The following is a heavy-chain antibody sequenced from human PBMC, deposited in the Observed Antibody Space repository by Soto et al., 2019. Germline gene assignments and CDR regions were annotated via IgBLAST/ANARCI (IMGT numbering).Heavy chain of an antibody. V-gene: IGHV3-74*01. J-gene: IGHJ4*02. CDR3: ATAEVDY. CDR1: GFTFGNHW. CDR2: MNSDGSTT. Sequence: GGSLRLSCAASGFTFGNHWMHWVRQAPGKGLEWVSRMNSDGSTTDYADSVKGRFTVSRDNAKNTLYLQMNSLRAEDTAVYYCATAEVDYWGPGTLVTVSS.